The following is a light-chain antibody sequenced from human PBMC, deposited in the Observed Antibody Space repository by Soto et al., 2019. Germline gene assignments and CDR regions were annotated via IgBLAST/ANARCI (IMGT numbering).Light chain of an antibody. CDR1: QSVTNF. CDR2: NAS. V-gene: IGKV3-11*01. J-gene: IGKJ3*01. Sequence: EIVLTQSPGTLSLSPGERATLSCRASQSVTNFLAWYQQKPGQSPSLLIYNASHRATGIPARFSGSGSGTEFTLTISSLQSEDFAVYYCQQYNNWPLTFGPGTKVDIK. CDR3: QQYNNWPLT.